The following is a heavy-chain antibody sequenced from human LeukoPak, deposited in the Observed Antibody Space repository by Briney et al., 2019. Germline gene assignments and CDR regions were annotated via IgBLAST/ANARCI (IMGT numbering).Heavy chain of an antibody. J-gene: IGHJ4*02. D-gene: IGHD6-19*01. CDR1: GGSFSGYY. CDR3: ARSRVAGTRGFDY. V-gene: IGHV4-34*01. Sequence: SETLSLTCAVYGGSFSGYYRSWMRQPPGKGLEWIGEINHSGSTNYNPSLKSRVTISVDTSKNQFSLKLSSVTAADTAVYYCARSRVAGTRGFDYWGQGTLVTVSS. CDR2: INHSGST.